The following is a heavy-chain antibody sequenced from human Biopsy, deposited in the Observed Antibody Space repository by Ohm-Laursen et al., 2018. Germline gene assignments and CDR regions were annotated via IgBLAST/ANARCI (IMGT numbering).Heavy chain of an antibody. D-gene: IGHD2-21*02. J-gene: IGHJ4*02. V-gene: IGHV6-1*01. CDR1: GDSVSSNRAA. CDR3: ARSGSDSLNYYFDF. CDR2: TFYRARWYT. Sequence: QTLSLTCALSGDSVSSNRAAWNWIRQSPSRGLEWLGRTFYRARWYTDFAVSVKSRITLTPDPSTNQFSLQLNSVTPDDTAVYYCARSGSDSLNYYFDFWGQGTLVTVSS.